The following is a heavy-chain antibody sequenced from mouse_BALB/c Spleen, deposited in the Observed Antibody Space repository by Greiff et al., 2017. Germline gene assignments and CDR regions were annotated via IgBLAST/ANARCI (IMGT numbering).Heavy chain of an antibody. J-gene: IGHJ2*01. CDR1: GYTFTDYE. CDR3: TRLANFDY. D-gene: IGHD1-1*01. Sequence: QVQLQQSGAELVRPGASVTLSCKASGYTFTDYEMHWVKQTPVHGLEWIGAIDPETGGTAYNQKFKGKATLTADKSSSTAYMELRSLTSEDSAVYYCTRLANFDYWGQGTTLTVSA. CDR2: IDPETGGT. V-gene: IGHV1-15*01.